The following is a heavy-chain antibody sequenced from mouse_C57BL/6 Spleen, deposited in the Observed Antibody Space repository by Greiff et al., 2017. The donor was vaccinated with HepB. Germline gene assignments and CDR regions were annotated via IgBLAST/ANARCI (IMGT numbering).Heavy chain of an antibody. Sequence: VQLQQPGAELVRPGSSVKLSCKASGYTFTSYWMDWVKQRPGQGLEWIGNIYPSDSETHYNQKFKDKATLTVDKSSSTAYMQLSSLTSEDSAVYYCARYYGSSLFWYFDVWGTGTTVTVSS. J-gene: IGHJ1*03. CDR3: ARYYGSSLFWYFDV. CDR2: IYPSDSET. D-gene: IGHD1-1*01. CDR1: GYTFTSYW. V-gene: IGHV1-61*01.